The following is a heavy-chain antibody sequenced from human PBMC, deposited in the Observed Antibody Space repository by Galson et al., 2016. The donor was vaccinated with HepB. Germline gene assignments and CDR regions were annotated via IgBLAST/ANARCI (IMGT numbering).Heavy chain of an antibody. CDR2: MNPNGKKI. CDR3: VGEILGVGY. CDR1: GYTFSSYF. J-gene: IGHJ1*01. Sequence: SVKVSCKASGYTFSSYFMHWVRQAPGQGLEWMGVMNPNGKKISYAQKFESRVTMPRDTSTSTVYMELNSLRSEDTAVYYCVGEILGVGYWGQGSLVTDAS. D-gene: IGHD3-3*01. V-gene: IGHV1-46*01.